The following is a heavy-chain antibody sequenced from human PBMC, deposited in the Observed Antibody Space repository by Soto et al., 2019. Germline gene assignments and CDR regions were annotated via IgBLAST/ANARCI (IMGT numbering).Heavy chain of an antibody. CDR2: IYHSGST. CDR3: ARDSGIAAAGTNYYYYGMDV. Sequence: SETLSLTCAVSGGSISSSNWWSWVRQPPGKGLEWIGEIYHSGSTNHNPSLKSRVTISVDKSKNQFSLKLSSVTAADTAVYYCARDSGIAAAGTNYYYYGMDVWGQGTTVTVSS. CDR1: GGSISSSNW. D-gene: IGHD6-13*01. V-gene: IGHV4-4*02. J-gene: IGHJ6*02.